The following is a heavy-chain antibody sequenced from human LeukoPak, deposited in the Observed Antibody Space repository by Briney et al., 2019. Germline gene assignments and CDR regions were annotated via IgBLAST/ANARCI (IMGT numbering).Heavy chain of an antibody. D-gene: IGHD7-27*01. CDR2: ISGSGGST. CDR1: GFTFSSYA. Sequence: PGGSLRLSCAASGFTFSSYAMSWVRQAPGKGLEWVSAISGSGGSTYYADSVKGRFTISRDNSKNTLYLQMNSLRAEDTAVYYCALTGEVVYYYYGMDVWGQGTTVTVSS. V-gene: IGHV3-23*01. CDR3: ALTGEVVYYYYGMDV. J-gene: IGHJ6*02.